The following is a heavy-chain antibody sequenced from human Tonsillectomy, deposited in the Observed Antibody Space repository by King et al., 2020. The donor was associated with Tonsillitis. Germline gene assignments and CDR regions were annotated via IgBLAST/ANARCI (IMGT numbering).Heavy chain of an antibody. CDR3: ASEIAYFDY. CDR1: GGSFSDYY. CDR2: INHSGST. V-gene: IGHV4-34*01. D-gene: IGHD2-21*01. Sequence: VQLQQWGTGLLKPSETLSLTCAVYGGSFSDYYWTWIRQPPGKGLEWIGEINHSGSTNYNPSLKSRVSISVDTSKNQFSLNLNSVTAADTAVYYCASEIAYFDYWGQGTLVTVSS. J-gene: IGHJ4*02.